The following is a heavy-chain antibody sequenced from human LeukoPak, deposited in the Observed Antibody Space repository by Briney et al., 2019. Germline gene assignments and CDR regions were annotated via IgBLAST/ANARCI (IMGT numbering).Heavy chain of an antibody. D-gene: IGHD3-3*01. V-gene: IGHV3-30*04. Sequence: PGGSLRLSCAASGFTFSSYAMHWVRQAPGKGLEWVAVISYDGSNKYYADSVKGRFTISRDNSKNTLYLQMNSLRAEDTAVYYCARQIWYDFWSGYLTGMDYWGQGTLVTVSS. CDR2: ISYDGSNK. J-gene: IGHJ4*02. CDR3: ARQIWYDFWSGYLTGMDY. CDR1: GFTFSSYA.